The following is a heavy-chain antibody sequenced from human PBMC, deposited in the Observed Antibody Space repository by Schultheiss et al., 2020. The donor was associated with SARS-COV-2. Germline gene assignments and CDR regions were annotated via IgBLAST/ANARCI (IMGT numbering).Heavy chain of an antibody. J-gene: IGHJ5*02. CDR3: ARDVGYCSSTSCYKFVAGWFDP. V-gene: IGHV4-59*12. CDR2: IYYSGST. D-gene: IGHD2-2*02. CDR1: GGSISSYY. Sequence: SETLSLTCTVSGGSISSYYWSWIRQPPGKGLEWIGYIYYSGSTNYNPSLKSRVTISVDTSKNQFSLKLSSVTAADTAVYYCARDVGYCSSTSCYKFVAGWFDPWGQGTLVTVSS.